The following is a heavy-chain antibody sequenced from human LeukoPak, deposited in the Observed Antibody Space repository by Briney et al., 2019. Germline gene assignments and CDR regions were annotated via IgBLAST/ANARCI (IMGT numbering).Heavy chain of an antibody. CDR2: IYYSGST. Sequence: SETLSLTCTVSGGSISSYYRSWIRQPPGKGLEWIGYIYYSGSTNYNPSLKSRVTISVDTSKNQFSLKLSSVTAADTAVYYCARADGVIDTDYYGMDVWGKGTTVTVSS. J-gene: IGHJ6*04. V-gene: IGHV4-59*01. CDR1: GGSISSYY. CDR3: ARADGVIDTDYYGMDV. D-gene: IGHD3-16*02.